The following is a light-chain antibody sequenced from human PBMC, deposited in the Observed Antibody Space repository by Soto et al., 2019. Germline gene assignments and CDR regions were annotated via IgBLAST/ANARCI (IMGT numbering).Light chain of an antibody. CDR1: SSDVGSYNL. V-gene: IGLV2-23*01. J-gene: IGLJ1*01. CDR2: EGS. CDR3: CSYAGSSTPYV. Sequence: QSGLTQPASVSGSPGQPITISCTGTSSDVGSYNLVSWYQQHPGKAPKLMIYEGSKRPSGVSNRFSGSKSGNTASLTISGLQAEDEADYSCCSYAGSSTPYVFGTGTQVTVL.